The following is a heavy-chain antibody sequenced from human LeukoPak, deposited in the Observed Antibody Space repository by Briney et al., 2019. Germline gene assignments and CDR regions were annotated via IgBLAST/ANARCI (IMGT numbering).Heavy chain of an antibody. J-gene: IGHJ4*02. CDR3: AKDLYGDYSFDY. D-gene: IGHD4-17*01. V-gene: IGHV3-23*01. CDR1: GFTFSSYA. Sequence: GGSLRLSCAASGFTFSSYAMSWVRQAPGKGLEWVSAISGSGGSTYYADSVKGRFTISRDNFKNTLSLQMNSLRAEDTAVYYCAKDLYGDYSFDYWGQGTLVTVSS. CDR2: ISGSGGST.